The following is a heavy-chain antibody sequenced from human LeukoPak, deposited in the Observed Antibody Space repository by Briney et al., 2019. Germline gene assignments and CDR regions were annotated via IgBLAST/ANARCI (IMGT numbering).Heavy chain of an antibody. CDR2: VKNRGDGRTT. J-gene: IGHJ4*02. CDR1: TFTKAW. CDR3: ARVGATAYYFDY. Sequence: GGSLRLSCVASTFTKAWMNWVRQAPGKGLEWVGRVKNRGDGRTTDYAAPVKGRFTISRDDSKRTVYLQMNSLKTEDTAVYYCARVGATAYYFDYWGQGTLVTVSS. D-gene: IGHD1-26*01. V-gene: IGHV3-15*07.